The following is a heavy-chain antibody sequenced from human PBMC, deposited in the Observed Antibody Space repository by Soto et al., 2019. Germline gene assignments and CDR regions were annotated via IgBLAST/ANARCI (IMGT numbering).Heavy chain of an antibody. Sequence: GESLKISCKGSGYSFTSYWISWVRQMPGKGLEWMGRIDPSDSYTNYSPSFQGHVTISADKSISTDYLQWSSLKASDTAMYYCARIPRDILKFSRLYWGQGTLVTVSS. D-gene: IGHD3-9*01. J-gene: IGHJ4*02. CDR3: ARIPRDILKFSRLY. V-gene: IGHV5-10-1*01. CDR1: GYSFTSYW. CDR2: IDPSDSYT.